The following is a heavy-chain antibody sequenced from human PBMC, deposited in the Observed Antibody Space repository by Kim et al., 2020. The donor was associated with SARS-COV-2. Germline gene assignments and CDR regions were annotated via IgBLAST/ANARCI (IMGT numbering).Heavy chain of an antibody. D-gene: IGHD2-2*01. CDR2: ISSSSSYI. CDR1: GFTFSSYS. J-gene: IGHJ2*01. CDR3: ARVGRIFCSSTSCYGGRWYFDL. V-gene: IGHV3-21*01. Sequence: GGSLRLSCAASGFTFSSYSMNWVRQAPGKGLEWVSSISSSSSYIYYADSVKGRFTISRDNAKNSLYLQMNSLRAEDTAVYYCARVGRIFCSSTSCYGGRWYFDLWGRGTLVTVSS.